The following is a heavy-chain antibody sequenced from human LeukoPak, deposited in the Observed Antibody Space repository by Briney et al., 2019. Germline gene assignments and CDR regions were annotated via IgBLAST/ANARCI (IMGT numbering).Heavy chain of an antibody. CDR2: IYSDNT. J-gene: IGHJ6*03. CDR1: GFTVSSNS. V-gene: IGHV3-53*01. CDR3: AKGAVTTWYYYYYMDV. D-gene: IGHD4-17*01. Sequence: GGSLRLSCTVSGFTVSSNSMSWVRQAPGKGLEWVSFIYSDNTHYSDSVKGRFTISRDNSKNTLYLQMNSLRAEDTAVYYCAKGAVTTWYYYYYMDVWGKGTTVTVSS.